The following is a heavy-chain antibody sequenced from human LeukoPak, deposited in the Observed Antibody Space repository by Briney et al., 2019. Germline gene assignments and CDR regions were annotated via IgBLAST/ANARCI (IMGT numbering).Heavy chain of an antibody. D-gene: IGHD5-24*01. CDR1: GFSFRIYA. CDR3: AKDLLQGAGYWDIDS. Sequence: GGALRLSCAASGFSFRIYAMNWLRQAPGKGLEWISGIVGSADDTRYADSVKGRFTISRDNSKNTLYLQMNSMRAEDTAIYYCAKDLLQGAGYWDIDSWGQGTLVTVSS. V-gene: IGHV3-23*01. CDR2: IVGSADDT. J-gene: IGHJ4*02.